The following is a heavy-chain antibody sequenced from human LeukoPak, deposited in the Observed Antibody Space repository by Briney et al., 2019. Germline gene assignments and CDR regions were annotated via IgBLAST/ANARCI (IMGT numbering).Heavy chain of an antibody. Sequence: GASVKVSCKASGYTFTSYGTSWVRQAPGQGLEWMGWISAYNGNTNYAQKLQGRVTMTTDTSTSTAYMELRSLRSDDTAVYYCARRITYYDFWSGYMGFDPWGQGTLVTVSS. V-gene: IGHV1-18*01. CDR1: GYTFTSYG. CDR2: ISAYNGNT. J-gene: IGHJ5*02. CDR3: ARRITYYDFWSGYMGFDP. D-gene: IGHD3-3*01.